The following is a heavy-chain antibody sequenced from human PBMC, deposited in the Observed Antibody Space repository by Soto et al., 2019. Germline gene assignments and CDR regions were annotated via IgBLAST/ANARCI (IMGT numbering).Heavy chain of an antibody. CDR3: TRGGSGWTTEYFQH. Sequence: GGSLRLSCTASGFTFGDYAMSWVRQAPGKGLEWVGFIRSKAYGGTTEYAASVKGRFTISRDDSKSIAYLQMNSLKTEDTAVYYCTRGGSGWTTEYFQHWGQGTLVTVSS. CDR1: GFTFGDYA. J-gene: IGHJ1*01. D-gene: IGHD6-19*01. V-gene: IGHV3-49*04. CDR2: IRSKAYGGTT.